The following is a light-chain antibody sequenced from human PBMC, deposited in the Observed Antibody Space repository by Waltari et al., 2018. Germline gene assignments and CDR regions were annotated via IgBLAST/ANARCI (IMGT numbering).Light chain of an antibody. CDR3: QQYNNWPPMYT. CDR2: AAS. J-gene: IGKJ2*01. V-gene: IGKV3-15*01. CDR1: HSVSSN. Sequence: EMVMTQSPATLSVSPGERATLSCRASHSVSSNLAWYQQKPGQAPRLLIYAASTRATGVPARFSGGGSGTEFTLTISNMQSEDFAVYYCQQYNNWPPMYTFGQGTKLEIK.